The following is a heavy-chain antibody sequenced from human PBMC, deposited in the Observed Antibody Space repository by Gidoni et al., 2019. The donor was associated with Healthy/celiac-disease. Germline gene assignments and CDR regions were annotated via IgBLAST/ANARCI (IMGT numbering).Heavy chain of an antibody. V-gene: IGHV1-8*01. CDR1: GYTFTSND. CDR3: ATPQFYDYVDFQDAFDI. CDR2: KNPKSGNT. J-gene: IGHJ3*02. Sequence: QVQLEQSGAEVQKPGASVKCSCQATGYTFTSNDINWVRQGTGQGREWMGWKNPKSGNTGYAQKFQGGVTMTRNTYISTAYMELSSLRYEDTAVYYCATPQFYDYVDFQDAFDIWGQGTMVTVSS. D-gene: IGHD4-17*01.